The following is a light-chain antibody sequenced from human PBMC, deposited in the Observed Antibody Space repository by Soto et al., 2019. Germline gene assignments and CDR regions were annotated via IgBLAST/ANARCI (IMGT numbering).Light chain of an antibody. Sequence: ELVFTPPQCALSLSTCERATLSCRVSQSVSNDYVAWVQQKPGQTPRLLIYSVSSRATGIPDRFSGSGSGTDFTLTISRLEPEDFAMYYCLQHGSSLWTFGQGTKVDIK. CDR1: QSVSNDY. J-gene: IGKJ1*01. CDR3: LQHGSSLWT. V-gene: IGKV3-20*01. CDR2: SVS.